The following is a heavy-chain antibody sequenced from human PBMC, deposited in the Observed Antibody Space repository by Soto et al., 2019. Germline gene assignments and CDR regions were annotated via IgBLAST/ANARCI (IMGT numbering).Heavy chain of an antibody. CDR2: SYYSGST. CDR3: ARSTYYGDSSGYYRHFDY. Sequence: QLQLQESGPGLVKPSETLSLTCTVSGGSISSSSYYWGWIRQPPGKGLEWIGSSYYSGSTYYNPSLKSRVTVSVDTSKNQFSLKLSSVTAADTAVYYCARSTYYGDSSGYYRHFDYWGQGTLVTVSS. J-gene: IGHJ4*02. V-gene: IGHV4-39*01. D-gene: IGHD3-22*01. CDR1: GGSISSSSYY.